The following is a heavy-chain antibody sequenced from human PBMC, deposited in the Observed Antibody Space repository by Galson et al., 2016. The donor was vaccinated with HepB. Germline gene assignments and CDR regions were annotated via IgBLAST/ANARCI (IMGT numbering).Heavy chain of an antibody. V-gene: IGHV4-34*01. CDR1: GGSFSGYY. D-gene: IGHD3-10*01. CDR2: INHSGST. J-gene: IGHJ5*02. CDR3: ARSLTFFRGGIIRLGWFDP. Sequence: SETLSLTCAVYGGSFSGYYWSWIRQPPGKGLEWIGEINHSGSTNYNPSLKSRVTISVDTSKNQFSLKLSSVTAADTAVYYCARSLTFFRGGIIRLGWFDPWGQGTLVTVSS.